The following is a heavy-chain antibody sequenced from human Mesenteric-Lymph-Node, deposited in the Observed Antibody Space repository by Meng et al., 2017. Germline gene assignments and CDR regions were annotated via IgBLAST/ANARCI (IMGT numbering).Heavy chain of an antibody. CDR2: ISTDGRST. CDR1: GFLFSSHT. CDR3: ARVFWWRADRHSNYYYGMDV. Sequence: GESMKISCEASGFLFSSHTMNWVRQAPGKGLEWVSRISTDGRSTNYADSVKGRFTVSSDNSKNTVYLQLNSLRAEDTAVYYCARVFWWRADRHSNYYYGMDVWGQGTTVTVSS. D-gene: IGHD3-16*01. V-gene: IGHV3-74*01. J-gene: IGHJ6*02.